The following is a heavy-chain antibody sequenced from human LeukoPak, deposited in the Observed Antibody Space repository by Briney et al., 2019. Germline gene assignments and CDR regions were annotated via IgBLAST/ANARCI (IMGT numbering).Heavy chain of an antibody. V-gene: IGHV3-48*03. CDR3: AREYSSSSGRCFAS. Sequence: GGSLRLSCAASGFTFSSYEMNWVRQAPGKGLEWVSYISSSSSIYYGDSVKGRFTMSRDNAKNSLYLQMNSLRPEDTAIYYCAREYSSSSGRCFASWGQGTLVTVSS. CDR2: ISSSSSI. J-gene: IGHJ4*02. D-gene: IGHD6-6*01. CDR1: GFTFSSYE.